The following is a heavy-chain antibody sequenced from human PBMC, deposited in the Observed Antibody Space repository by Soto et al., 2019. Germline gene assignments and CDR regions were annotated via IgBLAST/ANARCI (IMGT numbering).Heavy chain of an antibody. CDR2: VNPIVSMS. CDR1: GDTFNFYS. D-gene: IGHD3-10*01. J-gene: IGHJ4*02. V-gene: IGHV1-69*02. Sequence: QVQLVQSGAEVKRPASSVKVSCKASGDTFNFYSINWVRQAPGLGLEWMGRVNPIVSMSNYAQKFQGRVTMTAVKSTSTAYIELSSLSSEDTAIYYCASSYGSGYRAFDYWGQGALVTFSS. CDR3: ASSYGSGYRAFDY.